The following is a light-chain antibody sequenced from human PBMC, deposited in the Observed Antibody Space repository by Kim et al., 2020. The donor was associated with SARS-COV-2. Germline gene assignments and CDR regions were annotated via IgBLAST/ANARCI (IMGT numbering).Light chain of an antibody. Sequence: SEAQGQTAKMTCGGDNIGSKNVHWYQQKPGQAPVVVIYRDNDRPSEIPERFSGSNSGNTATLTISRAQAGDEADYYCQVWDSTSYVFGTGTKVTVL. CDR3: QVWDSTSYV. CDR2: RDN. CDR1: NIGSKN. J-gene: IGLJ1*01. V-gene: IGLV3-9*01.